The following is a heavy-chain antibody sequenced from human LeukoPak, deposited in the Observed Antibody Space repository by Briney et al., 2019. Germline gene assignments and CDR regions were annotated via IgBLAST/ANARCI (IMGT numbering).Heavy chain of an antibody. CDR2: IYSGGST. V-gene: IGHV3-66*01. D-gene: IGHD6-19*01. CDR1: GGSFSGYY. Sequence: ETLSLTCAVYGGSFSGYYWSWVRQAPGKGLEWVSVIYSGGSTYYADSVKGRFTISRDNSKNTLYLQMNSLRAEDTAVYYCAVSGPIGPLFDYWGQGTLVTVSS. J-gene: IGHJ4*02. CDR3: AVSGPIGPLFDY.